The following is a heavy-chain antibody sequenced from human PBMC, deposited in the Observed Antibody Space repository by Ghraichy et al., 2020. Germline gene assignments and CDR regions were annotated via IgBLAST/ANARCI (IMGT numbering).Heavy chain of an antibody. V-gene: IGHV1-8*01. J-gene: IGHJ5*02. D-gene: IGHD3-10*01. CDR1: GYTFTNFD. CDR3: ARAWDKILDGVYNYYFEP. Sequence: ASVKVSCKASGYTFTNFDINWVRATGQRLEKMRWINPNRGDTAYSQKFQGRVTLTVDISLNTVYMELSSLQSDDTAIYYCARAWDKILDGVYNYYFEPWGHGTQVTVS. CDR2: INPNRGDT.